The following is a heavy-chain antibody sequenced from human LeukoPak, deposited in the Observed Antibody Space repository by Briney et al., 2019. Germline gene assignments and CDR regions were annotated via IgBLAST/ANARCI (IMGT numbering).Heavy chain of an antibody. V-gene: IGHV3-23*01. CDR2: ISGSGGST. J-gene: IGHJ4*02. CDR3: AKLAYCGGDCYPSAPVDY. D-gene: IGHD2-21*02. CDR1: GFTFSSYG. Sequence: QPGGSLRLSCAASGFTFSSYGMSWVRQAPGKGLEWVSAISGSGGSTYYADSVKGRFTISRDNSKNTLYLQMNSLRAEDTAVYYCAKLAYCGGDCYPSAPVDYWGQGTLVTVSS.